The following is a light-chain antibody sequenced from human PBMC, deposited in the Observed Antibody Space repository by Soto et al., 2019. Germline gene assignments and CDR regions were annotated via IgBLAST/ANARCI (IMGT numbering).Light chain of an antibody. Sequence: EIVLTQSPATLSLSPGERATLSCRASQRVSSYLAWYQQKPGQAPRLLIYDASNRATGIPARFSGSGSGTDFTLTISSQEPEEFAVYYCQQRSHWPPYTFGQGTQLEIK. CDR3: QQRSHWPPYT. CDR1: QRVSSY. CDR2: DAS. V-gene: IGKV3-11*01. J-gene: IGKJ2*01.